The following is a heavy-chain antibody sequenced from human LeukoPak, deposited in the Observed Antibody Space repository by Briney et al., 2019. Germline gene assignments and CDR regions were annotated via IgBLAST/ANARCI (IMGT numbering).Heavy chain of an antibody. Sequence: GRSLRLSCAASGFTFSSYAMHWVRQAPGKGLEWVAVISYDGSNKYYADSVKGRFTISRDNSKNTLFLQMDSLRAEDTAIYYCAKGYYGSGSSYFDYWGQGTLVTVSS. J-gene: IGHJ4*02. CDR2: ISYDGSNK. V-gene: IGHV3-30*07. D-gene: IGHD3-10*01. CDR1: GFTFSSYA. CDR3: AKGYYGSGSSYFDY.